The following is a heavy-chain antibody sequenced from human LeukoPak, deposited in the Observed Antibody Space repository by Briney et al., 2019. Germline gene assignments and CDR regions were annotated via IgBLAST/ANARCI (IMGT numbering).Heavy chain of an antibody. CDR3: AKGDYGDFLFDY. Sequence: PGGSLRLSCAASGFTFDDYAMHWVRQAPGKGLEWVSGISWNSGSIGYADSVKGRFTIPRDNAKNSLYLQMNSLRAEDTALYYCAKGDYGDFLFDYWGQGTLVTVSS. CDR1: GFTFDDYA. V-gene: IGHV3-9*01. CDR2: ISWNSGSI. J-gene: IGHJ4*02. D-gene: IGHD4-17*01.